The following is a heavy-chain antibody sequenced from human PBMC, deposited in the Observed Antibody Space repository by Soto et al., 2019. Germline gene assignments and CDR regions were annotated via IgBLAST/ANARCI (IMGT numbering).Heavy chain of an antibody. CDR2: VYYSGSV. J-gene: IGHJ4*02. CDR1: GDSIRPYY. V-gene: IGHV4-59*01. CDR3: ARVTYDSFTAYSYYFDY. D-gene: IGHD3-9*01. Sequence: SETLSLTCTVSGDSIRPYYWTWIRQPPGKGLEWIGYVYYSGSVNYKSSLKSRVNMSVDTSKNQFSLRLNSVTAAGTAVYYCARVTYDSFTAYSYYFDYWGQGTLVTVSS.